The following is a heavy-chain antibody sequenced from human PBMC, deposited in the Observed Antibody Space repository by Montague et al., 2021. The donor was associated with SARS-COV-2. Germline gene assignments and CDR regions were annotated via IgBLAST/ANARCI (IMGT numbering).Heavy chain of an antibody. D-gene: IGHD5-12*01. Sequence: SLSLSCAASGFSFSSYHMNWVRQAPGKGLEWVSSISPSGDYIYSADSSKGRFIISRDNAKNSLYLQMSSLRAEDTAIYYCARASWIVATVPDYWGQGTLVTVSS. V-gene: IGHV3-21*01. J-gene: IGHJ4*02. CDR3: ARASWIVATVPDY. CDR2: ISPSGDYI. CDR1: GFSFSSYH.